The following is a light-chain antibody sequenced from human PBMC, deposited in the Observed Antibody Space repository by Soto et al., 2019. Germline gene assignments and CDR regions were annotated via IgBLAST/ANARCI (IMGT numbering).Light chain of an antibody. CDR3: QQYGSSPLT. Sequence: ENVLTQSPGTLSFSPGAXATLSSRASQSVSSSYLAWYQQKPGQAPRLLIYGASSRATGIPDRFSGSGSGTDFTLTISRLEPEDFAVYYCQQYGSSPLTFGGGTKVDIK. CDR2: GAS. J-gene: IGKJ4*01. V-gene: IGKV3-20*01. CDR1: QSVSSSY.